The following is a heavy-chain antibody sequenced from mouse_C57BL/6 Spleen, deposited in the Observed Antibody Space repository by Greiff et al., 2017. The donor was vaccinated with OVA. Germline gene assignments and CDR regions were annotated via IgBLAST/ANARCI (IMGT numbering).Heavy chain of an antibody. D-gene: IGHD1-1*01. V-gene: IGHV1-55*01. CDR1: GYTFTSYW. CDR2: IYPGSGST. Sequence: VQLQQPGAELVKPGASVKMSCKASGYTFTSYWITWVKQRPGQGLEWIGDIYPGSGSTNYNEKFKSKATLTVDTSYSPAYMQLSRLTSEASAVDYGAKGGTRRYRAWFAYWGQGTLVTVSA. J-gene: IGHJ3*01. CDR3: AKGGTRRYRAWFAY.